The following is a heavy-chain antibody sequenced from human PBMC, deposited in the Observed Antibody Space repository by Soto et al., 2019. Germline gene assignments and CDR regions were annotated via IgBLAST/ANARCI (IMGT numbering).Heavy chain of an antibody. J-gene: IGHJ4*02. V-gene: IGHV4-4*02. CDR3: VHHGGVPYYHDF. CDR1: GGSLSSSSW. CDR2: IFYSGST. D-gene: IGHD2-8*01. Sequence: QVQLQESGPGLVKPSETLSLTCTVSGGSLSSSSWWSWVRQPPGKTLEWLGEIFYSGSTTYNPSLNSRVTISADQSKNDFSLRLSSVNAADTAVYYCVHHGGVPYYHDFWGQGMLVTVSS.